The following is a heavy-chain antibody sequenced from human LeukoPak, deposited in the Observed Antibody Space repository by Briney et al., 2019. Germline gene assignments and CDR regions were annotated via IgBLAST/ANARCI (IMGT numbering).Heavy chain of an antibody. CDR3: ARVRDVSDRLQSYYYYGMDV. Sequence: LETLSLTCTVSGGSISSSSYYWGWIRQPPGKGLEWIGSIYYSGSTYYNPSLKSQVTISVDTSKNQFSLKLSSVTAADTAVYYCARVRDVSDRLQSYYYYGMDVWGQGTTVTVSS. D-gene: IGHD5-24*01. V-gene: IGHV4-39*07. J-gene: IGHJ6*02. CDR2: IYYSGST. CDR1: GGSISSSSYY.